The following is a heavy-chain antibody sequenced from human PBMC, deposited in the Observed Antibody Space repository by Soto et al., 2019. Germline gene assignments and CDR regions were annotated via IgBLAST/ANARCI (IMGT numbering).Heavy chain of an antibody. CDR1: GDSVSSNSAA. CDR3: ANWAAPYSNCWYFDL. J-gene: IGHJ2*01. CDR2: TYYRSTWNN. D-gene: IGHD4-4*01. Sequence: SQTLSLTCAISGDSVSSNSAAWNWIRQSPSRGLEWLGRTYYRSTWNNDYAVSVKSRITINPDTSKNQFSLQLNSVTPENTAVYYYANWAAPYSNCWYFDLWGRGTMVTVSS. V-gene: IGHV6-1*01.